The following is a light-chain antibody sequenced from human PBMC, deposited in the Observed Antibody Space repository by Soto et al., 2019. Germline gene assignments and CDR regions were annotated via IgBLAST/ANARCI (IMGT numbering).Light chain of an antibody. CDR1: QDISFF. Sequence: DIQITHSPSSLSASVGDRVTITCQASQDISFFLNWYQQKPGKAPKLLIYDASILQAGVPSRFSGGGSGTDFTFTISSLHPEDVATYYCQQFDTLITFGQGTRLEIK. V-gene: IGKV1-33*01. CDR3: QQFDTLIT. J-gene: IGKJ5*01. CDR2: DAS.